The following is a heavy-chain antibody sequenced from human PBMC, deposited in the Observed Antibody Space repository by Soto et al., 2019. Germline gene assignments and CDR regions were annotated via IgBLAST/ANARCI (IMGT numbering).Heavy chain of an antibody. Sequence: PSETLSLTCAVSGGSISSGGYSWSWIRQPPGKGLEWIGYIYHSGSTYYNPSLKSRVTISVDRSKNQFSLKLSSVTAADTAVYYCAREGVVARDRTVRLYYWGQGTLVTVSS. V-gene: IGHV4-30-2*01. CDR3: AREGVVARDRTVRLYY. CDR1: GGSISSGGYS. CDR2: IYHSGST. J-gene: IGHJ4*02. D-gene: IGHD2-15*01.